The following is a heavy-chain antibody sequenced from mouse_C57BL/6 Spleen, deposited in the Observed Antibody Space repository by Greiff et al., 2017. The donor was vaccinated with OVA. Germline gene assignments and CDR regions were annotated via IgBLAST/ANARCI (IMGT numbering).Heavy chain of an antibody. Sequence: EVQLVESGPGLVKPSQSLSLTCSVTGYSITSGYYWNWIRQFPGNKLEWMGYISYDGSNNYNPSLKNRISITRDTSKNQFFLKLNSVTTEDTATYYCASDYDYDAMDYWGQGTSVTVSS. CDR3: ASDYDYDAMDY. J-gene: IGHJ4*01. CDR1: GYSITSGYY. CDR2: ISYDGSN. D-gene: IGHD1-1*02. V-gene: IGHV3-6*01.